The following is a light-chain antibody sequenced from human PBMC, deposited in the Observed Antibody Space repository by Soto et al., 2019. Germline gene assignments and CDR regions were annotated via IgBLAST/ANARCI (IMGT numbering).Light chain of an antibody. Sequence: EIVMTQSPATLSVSPGERATLSCRASQSVSSNLAWYQQKPGQAPRLLICGASTRATGVPARFSGSRSGTEFTLTVSSLQSEDFAAYYCQQYNNWPPWTFGPGTKVDIK. V-gene: IGKV3-15*01. J-gene: IGKJ3*01. CDR1: QSVSSN. CDR2: GAS. CDR3: QQYNNWPPWT.